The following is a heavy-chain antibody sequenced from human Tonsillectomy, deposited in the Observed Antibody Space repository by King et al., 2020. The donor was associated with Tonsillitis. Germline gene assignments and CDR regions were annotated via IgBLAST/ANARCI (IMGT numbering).Heavy chain of an antibody. CDR3: GRYEGGVFDL. D-gene: IGHD2-15*01. J-gene: IGHJ5*02. V-gene: IGHV4-31*03. Sequence: QLQESGPGLVKPSQTLSLTCTVSGGSTIGGAYYWSWIRQHPARGLEWIGVIFNNDNTYYNPSLKSRLTISYDTSNNQLSLKLRSVTAADTAVYYCGRYEGGVFDLWGQGTLVTVSS. CDR2: IFNNDNT. CDR1: GGSTIGGAYY.